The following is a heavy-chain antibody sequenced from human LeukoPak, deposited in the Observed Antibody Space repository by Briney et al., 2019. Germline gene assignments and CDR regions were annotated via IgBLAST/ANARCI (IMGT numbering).Heavy chain of an antibody. CDR3: ARRTLAAGIDP. V-gene: IGHV4-61*02. CDR2: IYGSQST. J-gene: IGHJ5*02. Sequence: SETLSLTCTVSGVSVNSADYYWTWIRQPAGKGLEWIGRIYGSQSTYYNPALENRVTISVDMSKNQLSLKLTSVTAADTAVYYCARRTLAAGIDPWGQGTLVTVSS. CDR1: GVSVNSADYY. D-gene: IGHD6-13*01.